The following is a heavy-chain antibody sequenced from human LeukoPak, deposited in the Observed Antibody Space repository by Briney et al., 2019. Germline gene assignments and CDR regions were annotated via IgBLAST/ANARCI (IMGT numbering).Heavy chain of an antibody. Sequence: PGGSLRLSCAASGFTFSGNAMSWVRQAPGKGLEWVSAITTSGDNAYYVDSVKGRFTMSRDNSKNTLYLQMNSLGADDTAVYYCARDHDNFFDYWGQGTLVSVST. V-gene: IGHV3-23*01. CDR1: GFTFSGNA. CDR3: ARDHDNFFDY. J-gene: IGHJ4*02. D-gene: IGHD3-9*01. CDR2: ITTSGDNA.